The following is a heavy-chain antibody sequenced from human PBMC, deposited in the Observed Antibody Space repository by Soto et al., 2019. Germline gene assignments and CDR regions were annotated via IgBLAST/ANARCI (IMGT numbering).Heavy chain of an antibody. D-gene: IGHD6-19*01. CDR1: GFPFSSYS. CDR2: ISSSSSTI. Sequence: PGGPLRLSCAASGFPFSSYSMNWVRQAPGKGLEWVSYISSSSSTIYYADSVKGRFTISRDKAKNTLYLHMNSLRDEDTAVYYYSSSGLVEVAGRRYDYDSGMDVWAQGPTVTVPS. V-gene: IGHV3-48*02. CDR3: SSSGLVEVAGRRYDYDSGMDV. J-gene: IGHJ6*02.